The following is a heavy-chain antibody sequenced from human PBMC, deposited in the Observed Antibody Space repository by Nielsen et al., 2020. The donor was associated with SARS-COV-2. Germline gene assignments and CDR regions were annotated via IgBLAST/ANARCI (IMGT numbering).Heavy chain of an antibody. CDR3: ARSLVLGYFDY. J-gene: IGHJ4*02. D-gene: IGHD3-3*02. Sequence: SETLSLTCTVSGGSISSSSYYWGWIRQPPGEGLEWIGSIYYSGSTYYNPSLKSRVTISVDTSKNQFSLKLSSVTAADTAVYYCARSLVLGYFDYWGQGTLVTVSS. CDR1: GGSISSSSYY. CDR2: IYYSGST. V-gene: IGHV4-39*07.